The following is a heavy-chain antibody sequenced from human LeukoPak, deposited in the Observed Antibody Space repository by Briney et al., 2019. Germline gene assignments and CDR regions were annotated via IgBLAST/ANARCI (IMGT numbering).Heavy chain of an antibody. J-gene: IGHJ4*02. D-gene: IGHD1-26*01. V-gene: IGHV4-61*01. CDR1: GGSLSRGSYY. Sequence: PSETLSLTCTVSGGSLSRGSYYWSWTPQPPGKGREWIGYIHHSGTTNYSPSLKSRVTISVDVSKNQSFLNLTSVTAADTAVYYCARGRLGATYWGQGTLVTVSS. CDR3: ARGRLGATY. CDR2: IHHSGTT.